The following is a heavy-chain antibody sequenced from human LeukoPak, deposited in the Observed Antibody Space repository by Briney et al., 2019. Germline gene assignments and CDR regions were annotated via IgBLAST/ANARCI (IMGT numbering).Heavy chain of an antibody. Sequence: GGSLRLSCAASGFTFSSSAMSWVRQVPGKGLEWVSGISASGGSTSYADSVRGRFTISRDNSKNTLYLQMNSLRAEDTAVYYCAKSGFYGDFVFDYWGQGTLVTVSS. CDR2: ISASGGST. CDR1: GFTFSSSA. J-gene: IGHJ4*02. CDR3: AKSGFYGDFVFDY. D-gene: IGHD4-17*01. V-gene: IGHV3-23*01.